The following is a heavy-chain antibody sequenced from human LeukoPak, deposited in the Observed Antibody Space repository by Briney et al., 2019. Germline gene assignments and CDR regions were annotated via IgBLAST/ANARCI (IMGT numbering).Heavy chain of an antibody. V-gene: IGHV1-46*01. Sequence: ASVKVSCKASGYTFTSYYMHWVRQAPGQGLEWMGIINPSGGSTSYAQKFQGRVTMTRDTSTSTVYMELSSLRSDDTAVYYRARAVVGATRGIDYWGQGTLVTVSS. CDR3: ARAVVGATRGIDY. D-gene: IGHD1-26*01. CDR1: GYTFTSYY. J-gene: IGHJ4*02. CDR2: INPSGGST.